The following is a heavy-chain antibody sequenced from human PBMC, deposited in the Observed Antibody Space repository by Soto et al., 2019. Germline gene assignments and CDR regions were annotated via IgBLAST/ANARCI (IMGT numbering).Heavy chain of an antibody. D-gene: IGHD2-21*02. Sequence: PGGSLRRSYKACGFNVSRACRNWVRQETGQGLEWVGQIDSKIDADKTDLAAPVKGRFTLSRDDSKNTVYLQMNGLEIEDTAMYYCVTRFTAVATARFDYWGQGTLVTVSS. CDR3: VTRFTAVATARFDY. CDR1: GFNVSRAC. V-gene: IGHV3-15*04. CDR2: IDSKIDADKT. J-gene: IGHJ4*02.